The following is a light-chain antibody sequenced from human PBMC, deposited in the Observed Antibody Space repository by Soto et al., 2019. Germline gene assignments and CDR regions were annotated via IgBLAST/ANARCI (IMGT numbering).Light chain of an antibody. CDR1: RSDIGASNS. Sequence: QSALTQPASVSGSPGQSITISCAGTRSDIGASNSVSWYQHLPGRSPTLIIYEATNRPSGVSERFSGSKAGDTASLTISGLQADAESEYFCISYKTDDTFVFGGGTKLTVL. CDR3: ISYKTDDTFV. J-gene: IGLJ2*01. V-gene: IGLV2-14*01. CDR2: EAT.